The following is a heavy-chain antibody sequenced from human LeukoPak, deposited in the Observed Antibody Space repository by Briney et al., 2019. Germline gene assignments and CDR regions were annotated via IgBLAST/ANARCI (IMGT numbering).Heavy chain of an antibody. V-gene: IGHV1-69*13. Sequence: SVKVSCKASGGTFSSYAISWVRQAPGQGLEWMGGIIPIFGTANYAQKFQGRVTITADESTSTAYMELSSLRSEDTAVYYCASPYDSSGYYFDYWGQGTLVTVSS. CDR2: IIPIFGTA. CDR3: ASPYDSSGYYFDY. J-gene: IGHJ4*02. CDR1: GGTFSSYA. D-gene: IGHD3-22*01.